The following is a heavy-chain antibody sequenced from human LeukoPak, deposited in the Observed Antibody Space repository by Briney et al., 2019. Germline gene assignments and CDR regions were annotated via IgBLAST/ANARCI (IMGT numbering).Heavy chain of an antibody. CDR2: IYYSGST. D-gene: IGHD3-3*01. J-gene: IGHJ6*03. V-gene: IGHV4-59*01. CDR3: ARALSNYDFWSGSPDYYYYMDV. CDR1: GGSISSYY. Sequence: SEALSLTCTVSGGSISSYYWSWIRQPPGKGLEWIGYIYYSGSTNYNPSLKSRVTISVDTSKNQFSLKLSSVTAADTAVYYCARALSNYDFWSGSPDYYYYMDVWGKGTTVTVSS.